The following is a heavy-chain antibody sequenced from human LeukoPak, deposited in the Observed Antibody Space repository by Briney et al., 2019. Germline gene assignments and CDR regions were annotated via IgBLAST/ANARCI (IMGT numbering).Heavy chain of an antibody. CDR3: ARVGGIAVADAFDY. CDR2: ITGDNGSA. D-gene: IGHD6-19*01. J-gene: IGHJ4*02. V-gene: IGHV1-18*01. Sequence: ASVKVSCTASDYTFTMYGISWVRQAPGQGLEWMGWITGDNGSARYAQKLQGRVTMTTDASTSTAYMELRSLRSDDTAVYYCARVGGIAVADAFDYWGQGTLVTVSS. CDR1: DYTFTMYG.